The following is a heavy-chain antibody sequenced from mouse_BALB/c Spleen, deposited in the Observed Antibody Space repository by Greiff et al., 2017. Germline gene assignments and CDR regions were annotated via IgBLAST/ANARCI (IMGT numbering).Heavy chain of an antibody. Sequence: EVKLVESGGGLVKPGGSLKLSCAASGFTFSSYTMSWVRQTPEKRLEWVATISSGGSYTYYPDSVKGRFTISRDNAKNTLYLQMSSLKSEDTAMYYCTRDGDPYAMDYWGQGTSVTVSS. CDR1: GFTFSSYT. CDR3: TRDGDPYAMDY. J-gene: IGHJ4*01. CDR2: ISSGGSYT. V-gene: IGHV5-6-4*01.